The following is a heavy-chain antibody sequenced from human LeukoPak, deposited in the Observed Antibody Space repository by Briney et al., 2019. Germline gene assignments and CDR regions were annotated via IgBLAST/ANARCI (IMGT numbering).Heavy chain of an antibody. CDR1: GSGFSNYW. Sequence: GASLKISCKASGSGFSNYWIGWVRPLPGKGPEWVGFIYPADSSTRYSPSFQGQVTISADKSISTAYLQWSSLKASDTAMYYCARRYYHTTEFDPWGQGTLVTVSS. CDR2: IYPADSST. D-gene: IGHD3-10*01. CDR3: ARRYYHTTEFDP. V-gene: IGHV5-51*01. J-gene: IGHJ5*02.